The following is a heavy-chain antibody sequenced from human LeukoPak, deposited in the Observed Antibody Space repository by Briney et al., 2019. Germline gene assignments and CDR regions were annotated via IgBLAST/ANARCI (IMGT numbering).Heavy chain of an antibody. CDR3: AMTAIPSVLDY. J-gene: IGHJ4*02. V-gene: IGHV3-53*01. D-gene: IGHD2-21*02. CDR1: GFTVSSNS. CDR2: LYNGGGA. Sequence: PGGSLRLSCAASGFTVSSNSMTWVRQAPGKGLEWVSILYNGGGANYADSVKGRFTISRDNSRNTLFLQMNSLRDEDTAVYYCAMTAIPSVLDYWGQGTLVTVSS.